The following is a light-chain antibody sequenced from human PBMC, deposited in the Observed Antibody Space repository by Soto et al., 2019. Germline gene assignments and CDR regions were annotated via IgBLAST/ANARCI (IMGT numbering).Light chain of an antibody. CDR1: SSDVGGYNY. V-gene: IGLV2-14*01. Sequence: QSALTQSASVSGSPGQSITIPCTGTSSDVGGYNYVSWYQQHPGKTPKLMIYEVSNRPSGVSNRFSGSKSGNTASLTISGLQAEDEADYYCSSYTGSNTRYVFGTGTNVTVL. J-gene: IGLJ1*01. CDR3: SSYTGSNTRYV. CDR2: EVS.